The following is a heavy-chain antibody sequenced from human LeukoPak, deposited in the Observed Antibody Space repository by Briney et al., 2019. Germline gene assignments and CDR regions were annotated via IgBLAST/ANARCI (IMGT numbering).Heavy chain of an antibody. CDR1: GDSITTSNYY. Sequence: SETLSLTSAVSGDSITTSNYYWGWIRQPPGKGLEWIGSIAISGNTYYNPSLKSRVTISVDTSRNQFSLKLDSVTAADTAVYYCARLWFFWGQGTMVTVSS. CDR2: IAISGNT. V-gene: IGHV4-39*01. CDR3: ARLWFF. D-gene: IGHD2-21*01. J-gene: IGHJ3*01.